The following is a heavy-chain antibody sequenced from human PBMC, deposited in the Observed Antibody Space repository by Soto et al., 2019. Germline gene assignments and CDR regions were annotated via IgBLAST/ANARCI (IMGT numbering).Heavy chain of an antibody. V-gene: IGHV4-34*01. Sequence: LSLTCAVSGASVSGQYWSWIRQPPGKGLEWVGEIIPTGSTTYNPSLKSRLSFSLDTSKNHFPLNLSSVSVADTAVYYCARGGITMAWNYYYYGMDVWGQGTTVTVSS. CDR2: IIPTGST. D-gene: IGHD3-10*01. CDR1: GASVSGQY. J-gene: IGHJ6*02. CDR3: ARGGITMAWNYYYYGMDV.